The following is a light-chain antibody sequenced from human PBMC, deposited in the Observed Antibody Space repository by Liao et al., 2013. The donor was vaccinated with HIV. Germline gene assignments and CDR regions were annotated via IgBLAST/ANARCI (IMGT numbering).Light chain of an antibody. J-gene: IGLJ1*01. CDR2: YRS. V-gene: IGLV3-21*01. CDR1: NIGSKS. CDR3: QAWDIGTGV. Sequence: SYVLTQPPSVSVAPGKTARIPCGGNNIGSKSVHWYQQKPGQAPVVVLSYRSDRPSGIADRFSGSNSGNTATLTISGAQAMDEADYYCQAWDIGTGVFGTGTKVTVL.